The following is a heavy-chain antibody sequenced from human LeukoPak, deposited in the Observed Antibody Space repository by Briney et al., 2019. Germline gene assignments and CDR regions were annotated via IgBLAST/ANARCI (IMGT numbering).Heavy chain of an antibody. D-gene: IGHD3-22*01. V-gene: IGHV4-39*01. Sequence: SETLSLTCTVSGGSLSNTDYYWGWIRQPPGKGLEWIGSIYYSGSTYYNPSLKSRVTILLDTSKSQFSLKLSSVTAADTAVYYCARYSSTYYYDFHYWGQGTLVTVSS. CDR2: IYYSGST. J-gene: IGHJ4*02. CDR1: GGSLSNTDYY. CDR3: ARYSSTYYYDFHY.